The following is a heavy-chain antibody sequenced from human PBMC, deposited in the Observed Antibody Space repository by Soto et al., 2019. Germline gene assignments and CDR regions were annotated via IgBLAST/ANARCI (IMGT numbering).Heavy chain of an antibody. CDR3: ARGLAPYYFDY. CDR2: INAGNGNT. J-gene: IGHJ4*02. V-gene: IGHV1-3*01. D-gene: IGHD6-19*01. Sequence: EASVKVSCKASGYTCTSYAMHWVRQAPGQRLEWMGWINAGNGNTKYSQKFQGRVTITRDTSASTAYMELSSLRSEDTAVYYCARGLAPYYFDYWGQGTLVTVSS. CDR1: GYTCTSYA.